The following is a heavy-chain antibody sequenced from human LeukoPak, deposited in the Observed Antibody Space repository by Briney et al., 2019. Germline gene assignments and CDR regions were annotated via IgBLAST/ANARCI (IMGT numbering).Heavy chain of an antibody. CDR3: ARIESGYCSSTSCTGVY. CDR1: GYTFTGYY. V-gene: IGHV1-2*02. CDR2: INPNSGGT. Sequence: GASVKVSCKASGYTFTGYYMHWVRQAPGQGLEWMGWINPNSGGTSYAQKFQGRVTMTRDTSISTAYMELSSLRSEDTAVYYCARIESGYCSSTSCTGVYWGQGTLVTVSS. D-gene: IGHD2-2*03. J-gene: IGHJ4*02.